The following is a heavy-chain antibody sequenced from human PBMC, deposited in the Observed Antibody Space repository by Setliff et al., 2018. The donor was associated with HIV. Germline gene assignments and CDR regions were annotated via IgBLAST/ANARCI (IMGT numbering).Heavy chain of an antibody. CDR3: ARSAELYFYYGMDV. V-gene: IGHV3-7*01. CDR1: AFSFNNYY. Sequence: PGESLKISCIASAFSFNNYYMTWVRQAPGKGLEWVANINSDGTEKNYADSVRGRFTISRDNTKNSLYLQMDGLRVEDTAVYYCARSAELYFYYGMDVWGQGTTVTVSS. CDR2: INSDGTEK. D-gene: IGHD2-15*01. J-gene: IGHJ6*02.